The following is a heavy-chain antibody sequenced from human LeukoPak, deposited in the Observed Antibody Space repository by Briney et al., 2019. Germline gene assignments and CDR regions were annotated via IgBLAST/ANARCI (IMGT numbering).Heavy chain of an antibody. J-gene: IGHJ2*01. CDR3: ATELYCSGGSCYPGRYWYFDL. Sequence: ASVKVSCKASGYTFTSYGISWVRQAPGQGLEWMGIINPSGGSTSYAQKFQGRVTMTRDTSTSTVYMELSSLRSEGTAVYYCATELYCSGGSCYPGRYWYFDLWGRGTLVTVSS. V-gene: IGHV1-46*01. CDR1: GYTFTSYG. CDR2: INPSGGST. D-gene: IGHD2-15*01.